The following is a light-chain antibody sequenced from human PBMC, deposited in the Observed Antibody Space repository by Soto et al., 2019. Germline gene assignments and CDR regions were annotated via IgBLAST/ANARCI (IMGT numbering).Light chain of an antibody. CDR3: QQYDTYPWT. CDR2: DAS. J-gene: IGKJ1*01. CDR1: QSISSW. V-gene: IGKV1-5*01. Sequence: GDRVTITCRASQSISSWLAWYQQKPGKAPKLLIYDASNLESGVPSRFSGSGSGTEFSLTISSLQPDDFATYYCQQYDTYPWTFGQGTKVDI.